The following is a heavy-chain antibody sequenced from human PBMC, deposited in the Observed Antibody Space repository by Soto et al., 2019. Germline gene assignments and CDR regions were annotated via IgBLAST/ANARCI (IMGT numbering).Heavy chain of an antibody. CDR2: ISGSGGST. Sequence: EVQLLESGGGLVQPGGSLRLSCAASGFTFSSYAMSWVRQAPGKGLEWVSAISGSGGSTYYADSVKGRFTISRDNSKNTLYLQMNSLRAEDTAVYYWAKLGYGSDISPEDYWGQGTLVTVSS. V-gene: IGHV3-23*01. J-gene: IGHJ4*02. CDR3: AKLGYGSDISPEDY. CDR1: GFTFSSYA. D-gene: IGHD5-18*01.